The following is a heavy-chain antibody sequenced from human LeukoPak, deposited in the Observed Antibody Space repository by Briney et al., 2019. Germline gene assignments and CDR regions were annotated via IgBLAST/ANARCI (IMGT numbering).Heavy chain of an antibody. D-gene: IGHD3/OR15-3a*01. V-gene: IGHV3-21*01. CDR3: VRAPGWTGYSYHYYYYMDV. CDR1: GFTFSTYN. J-gene: IGHJ6*03. CDR2: ISSSSNYI. Sequence: PGGSLRLSCAASGFTFSTYNMNWVRQAPGKGLEWVSSISSSSNYIYYADSVKGRFTISRDNAKNSLYLQMNSLRAEDTDVYYCVRAPGWTGYSYHYYYYMDVWDEGTTVTVSS.